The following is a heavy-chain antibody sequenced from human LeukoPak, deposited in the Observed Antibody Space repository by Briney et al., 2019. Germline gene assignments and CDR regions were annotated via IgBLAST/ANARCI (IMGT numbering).Heavy chain of an antibody. V-gene: IGHV3-48*03. CDR3: ARSTDTYSNYGSRYFQH. J-gene: IGHJ1*01. CDR2: ISSSGSTI. Sequence: QSGGSLRLSCAASGFTFSSYEMNWVRQAPGKGLEWVSYISSSGSTIYYADSVKGRFTISRDNAKNSLFLQMNSLRAEDTAVYYCARSTDTYSNYGSRYFQHWGQGTLVTVSS. D-gene: IGHD4-11*01. CDR1: GFTFSSYE.